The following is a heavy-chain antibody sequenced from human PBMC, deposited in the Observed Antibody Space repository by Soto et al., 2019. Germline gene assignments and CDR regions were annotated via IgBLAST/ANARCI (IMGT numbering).Heavy chain of an antibody. CDR1: GFTFSSYA. CDR3: ARTGIPVAGTLYDIDY. V-gene: IGHV3-30-3*01. Sequence: QVQLVESGGGVVQPGRSLRLSCATSGFTFSSYAMHWVRQAPGKGLEWVAVISDDGSNKYYADSVKCRFTISRDNSKNTLYLQMNSLRAEDTAVYYCARTGIPVAGTLYDIDYWGQGTLVTVPS. D-gene: IGHD6-13*01. J-gene: IGHJ4*02. CDR2: ISDDGSNK.